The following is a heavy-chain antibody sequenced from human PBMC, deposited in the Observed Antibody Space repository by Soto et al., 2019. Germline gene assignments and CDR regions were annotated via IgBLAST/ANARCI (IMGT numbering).Heavy chain of an antibody. CDR1: DFTFSNYA. Sequence: ESGGGVVQSGRSLRLSCAASDFTFSNYAMHWVRQAPGKGLEWVAGISYDGRKTYYADSVQGRFTISRDSSENTLSLQMDFLRAEETALYFCARGVFGDAFDIWGQGTTVTVSS. J-gene: IGHJ3*02. CDR3: ARGVFGDAFDI. D-gene: IGHD3-3*01. V-gene: IGHV3-30*04. CDR2: ISYDGRKT.